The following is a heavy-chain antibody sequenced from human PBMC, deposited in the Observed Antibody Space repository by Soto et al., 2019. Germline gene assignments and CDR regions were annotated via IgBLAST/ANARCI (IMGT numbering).Heavy chain of an antibody. J-gene: IGHJ4*02. CDR1: GYTFTSYG. Sequence: QVQLVQSGAEVKKPGASVKVSCKASGYTFTSYGISWVRQATGQGLELMGWISAYNGNTNYAQKLQGRVRTTTDTSTNTDYMELRGQRSDDTAVYYCSRLEVRSGYDYRVDYWGQGTLVTVSS. CDR3: SRLEVRSGYDYRVDY. V-gene: IGHV1-18*01. CDR2: ISAYNGNT. D-gene: IGHD5-12*01.